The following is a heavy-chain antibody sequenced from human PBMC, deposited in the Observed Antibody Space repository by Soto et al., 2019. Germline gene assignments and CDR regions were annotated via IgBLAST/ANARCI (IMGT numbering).Heavy chain of an antibody. CDR1: GFTFSSYG. CDR2: IWYDGSNK. CDR3: ASQYYDFWSGYYKPHYYYYGMDV. D-gene: IGHD3-3*01. J-gene: IGHJ6*02. V-gene: IGHV3-33*01. Sequence: GGSLRLSSTASGFTFSSYGMHWVRQAPGKGLEWVAVIWYDGSNKYYADSVKGRFTISRDNSKNTLYLQMNSLRAEDTAVYYCASQYYDFWSGYYKPHYYYYGMDVWGQGTTVTVSS.